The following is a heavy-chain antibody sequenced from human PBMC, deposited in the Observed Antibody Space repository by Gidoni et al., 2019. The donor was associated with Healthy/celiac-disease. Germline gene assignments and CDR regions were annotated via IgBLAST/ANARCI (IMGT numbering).Heavy chain of an antibody. Sequence: QVQLQESGPGLVKPSETLSLTCTVSGGSISSYYWSWIRQPPGKGLEWIGYIYYSGSTNYNPSLKSRVTISVDTSKNQFSLKLSSVTAADTAVYYCARSIYYYDSSGYYYYYYGMDVWGQGTTVTVSS. D-gene: IGHD3-22*01. CDR3: ARSIYYYDSSGYYYYYYGMDV. CDR2: IYYSGST. V-gene: IGHV4-59*08. J-gene: IGHJ6*02. CDR1: GGSISSYY.